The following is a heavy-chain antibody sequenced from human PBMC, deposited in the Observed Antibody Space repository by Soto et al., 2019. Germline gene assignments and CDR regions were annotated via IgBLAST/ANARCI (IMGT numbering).Heavy chain of an antibody. CDR1: GFTFSDRW. CDR3: ASHGEICRGSDCYRYFDS. Sequence: EVQLVESGGGLVQPGGSLRLSCAASGFTFSDRWMNWVRQARGKGLEWVANIKEDGTETHYVDSVKGRFTISRDNAKNSLHLEMNNLRVEDTALYYCASHGEICRGSDCYRYFDSWGQGTLATVSS. V-gene: IGHV3-7*03. J-gene: IGHJ4*02. D-gene: IGHD5-12*01. CDR2: IKEDGTET.